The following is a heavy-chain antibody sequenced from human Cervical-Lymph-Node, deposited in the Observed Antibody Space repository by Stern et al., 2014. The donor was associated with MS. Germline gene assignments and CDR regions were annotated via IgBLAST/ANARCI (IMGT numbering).Heavy chain of an antibody. CDR2: INGNSGVV. Sequence: VQLVESGAEVKEPGASVKVSCKASGYTFTDFYMHWVRQAPGQGLEWLGWINGNSGVVTYAQKLEGRDSMTRDTSINTAHMELGSLRSDDTAVYYCARDPYYDALTGYTHHFDYWGQGALVTVSS. J-gene: IGHJ4*02. V-gene: IGHV1-2*02. CDR3: ARDPYYDALTGYTHHFDY. D-gene: IGHD3-9*01. CDR1: GYTFTDFY.